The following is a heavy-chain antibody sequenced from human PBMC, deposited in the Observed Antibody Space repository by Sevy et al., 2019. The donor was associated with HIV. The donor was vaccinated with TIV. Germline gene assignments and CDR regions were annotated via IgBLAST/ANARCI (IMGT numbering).Heavy chain of an antibody. J-gene: IGHJ6*02. D-gene: IGHD3-3*01. CDR2: IYYSGGT. CDR1: GGSISSSSYY. Sequence: SETLSLTCTVSGGSISSSSYYWGWIRQPPGKGLEWIGSIYYSGGTYYNPSLKSRVTISVDTSKNQFSLKLSSVTAADTAVYYCASGTIFGVVYYRYGMDVWGQGTTVTVSS. V-gene: IGHV4-39*01. CDR3: ASGTIFGVVYYRYGMDV.